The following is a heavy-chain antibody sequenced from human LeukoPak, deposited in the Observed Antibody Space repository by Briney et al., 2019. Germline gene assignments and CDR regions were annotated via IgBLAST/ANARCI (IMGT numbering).Heavy chain of an antibody. Sequence: SETLSLTCSDSGGSISHYYWSWIRQTPGKELDWIGYIYYSGSTNYNPSLKSRVTISVDSSKNQFSLKLSSVTAADTAVYYCARGYYDSSGYLISYNWFDPWGQGTLVTVSS. CDR3: ARGYYDSSGYLISYNWFDP. D-gene: IGHD3-22*01. CDR2: IYYSGST. V-gene: IGHV4-59*01. J-gene: IGHJ5*02. CDR1: GGSISHYY.